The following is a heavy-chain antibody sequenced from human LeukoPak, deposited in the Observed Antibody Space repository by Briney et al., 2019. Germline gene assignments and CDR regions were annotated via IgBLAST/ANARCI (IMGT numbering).Heavy chain of an antibody. V-gene: IGHV4-34*09. Sequence: SETLSLTCAVYGGSFSGYYWSWIRQPPGKGLEWIGYIYYSGSTYYNPSLKSRVTISVDTSKNQFSLKLSSVTAADTAVYYCARDGGDYVSSYYYMDVWGKGTTVTVSS. CDR2: IYYSGST. CDR3: ARDGGDYVSSYYYMDV. J-gene: IGHJ6*03. CDR1: GGSFSGYY. D-gene: IGHD4-17*01.